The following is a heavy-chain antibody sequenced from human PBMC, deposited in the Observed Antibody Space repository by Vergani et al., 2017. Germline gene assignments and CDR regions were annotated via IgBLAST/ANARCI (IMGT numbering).Heavy chain of an antibody. J-gene: IGHJ4*02. CDR1: GDSVSSNSAA. CDR2: TYYRSKWYN. D-gene: IGHD3-10*01. V-gene: IGHV6-1*01. Sequence: QVQLQQSGPGLVKPSQTLSLTCAISGDSVSSNSAAWNWIRQSPSRGLEWLGRTYYRSKWYNDYAVSVKSRITINPDTSKNQFSLKLSSVTAADTAVYYCARVGGHYYGSGSYNYWGQGTLVTVSS. CDR3: ARVGGHYYGSGSYNY.